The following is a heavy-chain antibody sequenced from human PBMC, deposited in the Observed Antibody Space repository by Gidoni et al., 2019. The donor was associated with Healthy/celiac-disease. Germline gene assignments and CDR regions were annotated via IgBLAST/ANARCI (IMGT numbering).Heavy chain of an antibody. V-gene: IGHV4-30-2*01. CDR1: GGSISSGGYS. D-gene: IGHD3-3*01. J-gene: IGHJ5*02. Sequence: QLQLQESGSGLVKPSPTLSLTCAVSGGSISSGGYSCSWLRQPPGKGLEWIGYIYHSGSTYYNPSLKSRVTISVDRSKNQFSVKLSSVTAADTAVYYCARRYYDFWSGLRDGRNWFDPWGQGTLVTVSS. CDR2: IYHSGST. CDR3: ARRYYDFWSGLRDGRNWFDP.